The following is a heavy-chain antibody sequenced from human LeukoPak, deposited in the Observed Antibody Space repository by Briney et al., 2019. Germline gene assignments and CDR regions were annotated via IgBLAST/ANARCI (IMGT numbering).Heavy chain of an antibody. Sequence: GSLRLSCAASGFTFSSYSMNWVRQAPGKGLEWVSSISSSSSYIYYADSVKGRFTISRDNAKNSLYLQMNSLRAEDTAVYYCARDLDYDFWSGYYKNYYYYGMDVWGQGTTVTVSS. CDR3: ARDLDYDFWSGYYKNYYYYGMDV. CDR1: GFTFSSYS. V-gene: IGHV3-21*01. CDR2: ISSSSSYI. J-gene: IGHJ6*02. D-gene: IGHD3-3*01.